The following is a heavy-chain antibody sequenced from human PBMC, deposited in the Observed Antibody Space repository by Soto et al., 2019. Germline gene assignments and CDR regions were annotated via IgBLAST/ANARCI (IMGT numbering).Heavy chain of an antibody. D-gene: IGHD2-2*01. CDR1: GYSFTSYW. Sequence: PGASLKISCKGSGYSFTSYWIGWVRQMPGKGLEWMGIIYPGDSDTRYSPSFQGQVTISADKSISTAYLQWSSLKASDTAMYYCARPYCSSTSCYMWWFDPWGQGTLVTVSS. CDR2: IYPGDSDT. V-gene: IGHV5-51*01. CDR3: ARPYCSSTSCYMWWFDP. J-gene: IGHJ5*02.